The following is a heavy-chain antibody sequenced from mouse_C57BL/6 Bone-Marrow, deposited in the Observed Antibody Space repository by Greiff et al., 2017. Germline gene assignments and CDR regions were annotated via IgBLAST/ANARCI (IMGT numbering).Heavy chain of an antibody. CDR1: GFTFSDAW. CDR3: TRGSSYWYFDV. V-gene: IGHV6-6*01. D-gene: IGHD1-1*01. CDR2: IRNKANNHAT. J-gene: IGHJ1*03. Sequence: EVQLQESGGGLVQPGGSMKLSCAASGFTFSDAWMDWVRQSPEKGLEWVAEIRNKANNHATYYAESVKGRFTISRDDSKSSVYLQMNSLRAEDTGIYYCTRGSSYWYFDVWGTGTTVTVSS.